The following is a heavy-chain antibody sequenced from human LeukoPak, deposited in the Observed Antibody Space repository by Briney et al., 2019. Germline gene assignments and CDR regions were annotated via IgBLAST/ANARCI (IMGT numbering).Heavy chain of an antibody. CDR3: ARAPIFGVAINYYYMDV. D-gene: IGHD3-3*01. CDR1: GFTFSSYW. J-gene: IGHJ6*03. CDR2: IKQDGSEK. V-gene: IGHV3-7*01. Sequence: GGSLRLSCAASGFTFSSYWMSWVRQAPGKGLEWVANIKQDGSEKYYVDSVKGRFTISRDNAKNSLYLQMNSLRAEDTAVYYCARAPIFGVAINYYYMDVWGKGTTVTVSS.